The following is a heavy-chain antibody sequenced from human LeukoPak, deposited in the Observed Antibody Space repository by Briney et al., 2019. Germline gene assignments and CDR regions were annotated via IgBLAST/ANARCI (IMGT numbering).Heavy chain of an antibody. V-gene: IGHV3-23*01. J-gene: IGHJ4*02. D-gene: IGHD6-19*01. CDR3: AEDRNSGWYPAYYFDY. CDR1: GFTFSSYA. CDR2: ISGSGGST. Sequence: GGSLRLSCAASGFTFSSYAMSWVRQAPGKGLEWVSAISGSGGSTYYADSVKGRFTISRDNSKNTLYLQMNSLRAEDTAVYYCAEDRNSGWYPAYYFDYWGQGTLVTVSS.